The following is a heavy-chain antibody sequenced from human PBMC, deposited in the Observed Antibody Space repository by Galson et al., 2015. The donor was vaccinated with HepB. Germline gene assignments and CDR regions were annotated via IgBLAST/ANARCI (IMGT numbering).Heavy chain of an antibody. Sequence: SLRLSCAASGFIVSSNYMSWVRQPPGKGLEWVSVIYSGGGTYYADSVKGRFIISRDNSKNTLCPQMNSLRAEDKAVYYCAREMATINSHDAFDIWGQGTMVTVSS. CDR3: AREMATINSHDAFDI. J-gene: IGHJ3*02. D-gene: IGHD5-24*01. V-gene: IGHV3-66*02. CDR1: GFIVSSNY. CDR2: IYSGGGT.